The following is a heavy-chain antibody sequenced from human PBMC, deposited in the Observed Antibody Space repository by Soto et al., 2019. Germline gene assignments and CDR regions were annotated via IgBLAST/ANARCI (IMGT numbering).Heavy chain of an antibody. D-gene: IGHD3-3*01. Sequence: GGSLRLSCAASGFTFSSYAMSWVRQAPGKGLEVVSAINCSGGSPYPADPVKGRFTISRENSKKTLYLQMNSLRAEDTAVYYCAKSQLGYDFWSGYYQGRFPPLYFDYWGQGTLVTVSS. CDR2: INCSGGSP. CDR3: AKSQLGYDFWSGYYQGRFPPLYFDY. V-gene: IGHV3-23*01. J-gene: IGHJ4*02. CDR1: GFTFSSYA.